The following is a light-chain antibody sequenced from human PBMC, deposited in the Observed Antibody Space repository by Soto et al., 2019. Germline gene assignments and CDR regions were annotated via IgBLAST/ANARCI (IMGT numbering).Light chain of an antibody. Sequence: QSALTQPASVSGSPGQSITISCTGTSSDVGGYNYVSWYQQHPGKAPKLMIYDVSNRPSGVSNRFSGSKSSNTASLTISGLQAEDEADYYCSSYTSSSTPHVVFGGGTQLTVL. J-gene: IGLJ2*01. CDR2: DVS. V-gene: IGLV2-14*03. CDR1: SSDVGGYNY. CDR3: SSYTSSSTPHVV.